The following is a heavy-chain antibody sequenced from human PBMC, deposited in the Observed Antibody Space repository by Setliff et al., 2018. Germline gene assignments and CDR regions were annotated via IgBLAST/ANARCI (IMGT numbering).Heavy chain of an antibody. Sequence: GGSLRLSCAASGFTFSDYYMSWIRQAPGKGLEWVSYISSSGSTIYYADSVKGRFTISRDNAKNSLYLQMNSLRAEDTAVYYCVPLNLAEEARENFKLWGRGTLVTVAS. CDR1: GFTFSDYY. J-gene: IGHJ1*01. CDR3: VPLNLAEEARENFKL. D-gene: IGHD3-16*01. V-gene: IGHV3-11*04. CDR2: ISSSGSTI.